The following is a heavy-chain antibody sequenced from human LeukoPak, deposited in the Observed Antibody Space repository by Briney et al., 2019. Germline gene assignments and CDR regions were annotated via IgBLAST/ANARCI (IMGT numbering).Heavy chain of an antibody. CDR1: GYTFTTYG. CDR2: ISAYNGNT. CDR3: ARATMVRGVTFHPDY. D-gene: IGHD3-10*01. V-gene: IGHV1-18*01. Sequence: GASVKVSCKASGYTFTTYGISWVRQAPGQGLEWMGWISAYNGNTNYAQKLQGRVTMTTDTSTSTAYMELRSLRSDDTAVYYCARATMVRGVTFHPDYWGREPWSPSPQ. J-gene: IGHJ4*02.